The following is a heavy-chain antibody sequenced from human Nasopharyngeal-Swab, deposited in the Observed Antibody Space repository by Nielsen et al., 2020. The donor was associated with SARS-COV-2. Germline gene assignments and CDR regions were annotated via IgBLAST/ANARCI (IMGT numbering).Heavy chain of an antibody. V-gene: IGHV1-18*01. CDR3: ARDGDYDILTGHWGWFDP. D-gene: IGHD3-9*01. Sequence: WLRQAPGQGLEWMRWISAYNGNTNYAQKLQGRVTMTTDTSTSTAYMELRSLRSDDTAVYYCARDGDYDILTGHWGWFDPWGQGTLVTVSS. J-gene: IGHJ5*02. CDR2: ISAYNGNT.